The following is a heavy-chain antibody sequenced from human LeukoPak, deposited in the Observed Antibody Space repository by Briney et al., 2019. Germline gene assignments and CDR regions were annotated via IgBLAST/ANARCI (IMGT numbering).Heavy chain of an antibody. J-gene: IGHJ3*02. CDR1: GGTFSSYA. CDR2: IIPIFGTA. CDR3: AREQPRYSGSYSGDAFDI. Sequence: SVKVSCKASGGTFSSYAISWVRQAPGQGLEWMGGIIPIFGTANYAQKFQGRVTITADKSTSTAYMELSSLRSEDTAVYYCAREQPRYSGSYSGDAFDIWGQGTMVTVSS. V-gene: IGHV1-69*06. D-gene: IGHD1-26*01.